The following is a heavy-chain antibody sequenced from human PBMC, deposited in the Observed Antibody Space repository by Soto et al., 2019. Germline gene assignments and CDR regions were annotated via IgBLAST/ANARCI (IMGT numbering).Heavy chain of an antibody. V-gene: IGHV6-1*01. CDR3: ARSEEDSDYYYSGLDV. D-gene: IGHD2-15*01. J-gene: IGHJ6*02. Sequence: PSPTLSLTCVISGDSVSSSSVAWNWVRQSPSRGLEWLGRTYYRSRWYSDFAVSVRGRIVINADTSKNQFSLQLNSVTPEDTAVYFCARSEEDSDYYYSGLDVWGQGTTVTVSS. CDR1: GDSVSSSSVA. CDR2: TYYRSRWYS.